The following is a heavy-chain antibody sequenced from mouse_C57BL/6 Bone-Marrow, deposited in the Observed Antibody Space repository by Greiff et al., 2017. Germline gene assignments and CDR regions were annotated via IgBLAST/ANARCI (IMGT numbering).Heavy chain of an antibody. V-gene: IGHV10-1*01. D-gene: IGHD2-5*01. CDR2: IRSKSNNYAT. J-gene: IGHJ3*01. CDR1: GFSFNTYA. CDR3: VRHDSYSNSAWFAY. Sequence: EVKLVESGGGLVQPKGSLKLSCAASGFSFNTYAMNWVRQAPGKGLEWVARIRSKSNNYATYYADSVKDRFPISRDDSESMLYLQMNNLKTEDTAMYYCVRHDSYSNSAWFAYWGQGTLVTVSA.